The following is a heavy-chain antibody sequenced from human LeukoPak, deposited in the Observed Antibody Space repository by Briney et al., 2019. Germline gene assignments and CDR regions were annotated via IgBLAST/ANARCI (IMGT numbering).Heavy chain of an antibody. J-gene: IGHJ5*02. CDR3: TRMRKYYYDSSGYYYSNWFDP. V-gene: IGHV3-49*04. CDR1: GFTFGDYA. D-gene: IGHD3-22*01. Sequence: PGRSLRLSCTASGFTFGDYAMSWVRQAPGKGLEGVGFIRSKAYGGTTEYAASVKGRFTISRDDSKSIAYLQMNSLKTEDTAVYYCTRMRKYYYDSSGYYYSNWFDPWGQGTLVTVSS. CDR2: IRSKAYGGTT.